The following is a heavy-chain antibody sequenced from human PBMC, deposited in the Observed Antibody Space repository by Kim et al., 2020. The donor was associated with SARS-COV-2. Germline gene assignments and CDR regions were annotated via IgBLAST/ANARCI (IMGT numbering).Heavy chain of an antibody. CDR3: TRIRPDGSGSYRWFDP. J-gene: IGHJ5*02. D-gene: IGHD3-10*01. Sequence: SGPTLVKPTQTLTLTCTFSGFSLTTNGMCVSWIRQPPGKALEWLARNDWDDYKSYSTSLKTRLTISKDTSKNQVVLTMTNMSPVDTATYYCTRIRPDGSGSYRWFDPWGQGTLVPCSS. CDR2: NDWDDYK. CDR1: GFSLTTNGMC. V-gene: IGHV2-70*11.